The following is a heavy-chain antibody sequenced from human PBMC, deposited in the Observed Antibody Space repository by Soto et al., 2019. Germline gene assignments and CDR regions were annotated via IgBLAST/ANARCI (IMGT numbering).Heavy chain of an antibody. J-gene: IGHJ4*02. V-gene: IGHV3-23*01. D-gene: IGHD3-10*01. CDR1: GFTFSSYA. Sequence: GGSLRLSCAASGFTFSSYAMSWVRQAPGKGLEWVSAISGSGGSTYYADSVKGRFTSSRDNSKNTLYLQMNSLRAEDTAVYYCAKDLDYYGSGSYPFDYWGQGTLVTVSS. CDR2: ISGSGGST. CDR3: AKDLDYYGSGSYPFDY.